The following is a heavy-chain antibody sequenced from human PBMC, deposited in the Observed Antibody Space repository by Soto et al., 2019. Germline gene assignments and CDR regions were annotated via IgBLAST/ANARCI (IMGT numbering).Heavy chain of an antibody. CDR3: ARQISSSWHLSVYQVFDD. Sequence: ASVKVSCKASGYTFTSYDINWVRQATGKGLEWMGWMNPNSGNIGYAQKFQGRVTMTRNTSISTAYMELSSLRSEDTAVYYCARQISSSWHLSVYQVFDDWGQGTLVTVSS. D-gene: IGHD6-13*01. J-gene: IGHJ4*02. CDR2: MNPNSGNI. CDR1: GYTFTSYD. V-gene: IGHV1-8*01.